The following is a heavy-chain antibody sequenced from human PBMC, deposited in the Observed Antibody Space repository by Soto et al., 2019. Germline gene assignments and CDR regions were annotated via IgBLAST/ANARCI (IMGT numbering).Heavy chain of an antibody. D-gene: IGHD5-12*01. J-gene: IGHJ4*02. CDR3: ASLRRDGYNFDY. CDR2: IYYSGST. V-gene: IGHV4-31*03. CDR1: GGSISSGGYY. Sequence: PSETLSLTCTVSGGSISSGGYYWSWIRQHPGKGLEWIGYIYYSGSTYYNPSLKSRVTISVDTSKNQFSLKLSSVTAADTAVYYCASLRRDGYNFDYWGQGTLVTVSS.